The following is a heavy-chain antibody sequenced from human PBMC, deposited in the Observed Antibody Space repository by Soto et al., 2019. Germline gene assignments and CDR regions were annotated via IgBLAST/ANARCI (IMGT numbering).Heavy chain of an antibody. CDR2: INPSGGST. V-gene: IGHV1-46*01. J-gene: IGHJ6*02. Sequence: QVQLVQSGAEVKKPGASVKVSCKASGYTFTSYYMHWVRQAPGQGLEWMGIINPSGGSTSYAQKLQGRVTMTRDTSTSTVYMELSSLRSEDTAVYYCATLTPQENGYNYDGYYYYGMDVWGQGTTVTVSS. CDR3: ATLTPQENGYNYDGYYYYGMDV. D-gene: IGHD5-12*01. CDR1: GYTFTSYY.